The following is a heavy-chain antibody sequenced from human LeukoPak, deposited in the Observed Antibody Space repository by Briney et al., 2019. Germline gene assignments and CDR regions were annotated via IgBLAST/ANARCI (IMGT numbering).Heavy chain of an antibody. CDR1: DDSFSSHY. J-gene: IGHJ3*02. Sequence: SETLSLTCAVSDDSFSSHYWTWIRQPPGKGLEWIGYISYFGSTNYNPSLKSRVTISIDTSKNQSSLKLSSVTAADTAVYYCARDKTTSCSSTSCYPTPGAFDIWGQGTMVTVSS. CDR3: ARDKTTSCSSTSCYPTPGAFDI. CDR2: ISYFGST. V-gene: IGHV4-59*11. D-gene: IGHD2-2*01.